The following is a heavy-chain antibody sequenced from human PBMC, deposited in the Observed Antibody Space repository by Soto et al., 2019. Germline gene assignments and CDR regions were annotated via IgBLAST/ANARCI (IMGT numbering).Heavy chain of an antibody. J-gene: IGHJ4*02. D-gene: IGHD5-12*01. V-gene: IGHV3-23*01. CDR1: GFTFSSYA. CDR3: AKDESHSGYEN. Sequence: GVSLRLSCAASGFTFSSYAMSWVRQAPGKGLEWVSAISGSGGSTYYADSVKGRFTISRDNSKNTLYLQMNSLRAEDTAVYYCAKDESHSGYENWGQGTLVTVSS. CDR2: ISGSGGST.